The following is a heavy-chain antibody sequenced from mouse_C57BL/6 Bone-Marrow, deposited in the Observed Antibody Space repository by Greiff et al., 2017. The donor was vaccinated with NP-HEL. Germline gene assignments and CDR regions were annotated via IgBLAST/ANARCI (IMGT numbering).Heavy chain of an antibody. CDR1: GFTFSDYG. J-gene: IGHJ4*01. CDR2: ISSGSSTI. Sequence: EVKLVESGGGLVKPGGSLKLSCAASGFTFSDYGMHWVRQAPEKGLEWVAYISSGSSTIYYADTVKGRFTISRDNAKNTLFLQMTSLGSDDTAMYYCERRVRFYAMDYWGQGTSVTVSS. CDR3: ERRVRFYAMDY. D-gene: IGHD1-1*01. V-gene: IGHV5-17*01.